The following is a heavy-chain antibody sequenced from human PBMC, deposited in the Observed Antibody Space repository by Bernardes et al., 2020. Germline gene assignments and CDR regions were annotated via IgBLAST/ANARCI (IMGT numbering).Heavy chain of an antibody. V-gene: IGHV3-11*01. CDR1: GFTFSDHY. Sequence: GGSLRLSCVGSGFTFSDHYMGWIRQAPGKGLEWVSYISENGGAKYYSDSARGRFSMSRDNARNSLFLLMTGLRVEDTATYYCVRERRVRYGTPDFWGQGAPVTVSS. CDR2: ISENGGAK. J-gene: IGHJ4*02. D-gene: IGHD4-17*01. CDR3: VRERRVRYGTPDF.